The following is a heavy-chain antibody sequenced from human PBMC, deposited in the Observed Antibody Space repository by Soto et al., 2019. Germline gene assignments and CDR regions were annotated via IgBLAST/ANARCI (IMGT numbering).Heavy chain of an antibody. CDR3: ARVETFSSTSCYSVFDY. D-gene: IGHD2-2*01. Sequence: EVQLVESGGGLVQPGGSLRLSCAASGFTFSSDWMHWVRQAPGKGLVWVSRINSDGSGTTYADSVKGRFTISRDNAKNTLYLQMNSLRAEDTAVYYCARVETFSSTSCYSVFDYWGQGTLVTVSS. CDR1: GFTFSSDW. J-gene: IGHJ4*02. CDR2: INSDGSGT. V-gene: IGHV3-74*03.